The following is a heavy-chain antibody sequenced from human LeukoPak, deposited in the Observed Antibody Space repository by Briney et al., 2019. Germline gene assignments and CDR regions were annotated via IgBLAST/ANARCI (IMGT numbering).Heavy chain of an antibody. CDR3: ARDLGYSYGLGLDY. Sequence: SGTLSLTCAVSGGSISSNNWWSWVRQPPGKGLEWIGEIYHSGGTNYNPSLKSRVTISLDKSKNQFSLKLNSVTAADTAMYFCARDLGYSYGLGLDYWGQGTLVTVSS. V-gene: IGHV4-4*02. J-gene: IGHJ4*02. CDR1: GGSISSNNW. CDR2: IYHSGGT. D-gene: IGHD5-18*01.